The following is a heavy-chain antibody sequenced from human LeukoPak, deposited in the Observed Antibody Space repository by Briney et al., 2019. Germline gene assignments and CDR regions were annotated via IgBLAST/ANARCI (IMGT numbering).Heavy chain of an antibody. CDR1: VFIFSDYD. J-gene: IGHJ6*03. CDR3: ARRRDYYYYMDV. CDR2: ISRSGGTT. V-gene: IGHV3-11*04. Sequence: GGHLRLSCAAPVFIFSDYDIRWIRQAPGKGLEWVSHISRSGGTTYYADSVKGRFTISRDNAKNSLYLQMDRLRVEDTAVYYCARRRDYYYYMDVWGKGTTVTVSS.